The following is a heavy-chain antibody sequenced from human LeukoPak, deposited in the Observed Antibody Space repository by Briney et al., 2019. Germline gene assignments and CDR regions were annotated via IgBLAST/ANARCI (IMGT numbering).Heavy chain of an antibody. CDR3: ARAQRDLRPFVRVSYAFDI. CDR1: GGTFSSYA. J-gene: IGHJ3*02. D-gene: IGHD6-13*01. V-gene: IGHV1-69*05. Sequence: ASVKVSCKASGGTFSSYAISWVRQAPGQGLEWMGRIIPIFGTANYAQKFQGRVTITTDESTSTAYMELSSLRSEDTAVYYCARAQRDLRPFVRVSYAFDIWGQGTMVTVSS. CDR2: IIPIFGTA.